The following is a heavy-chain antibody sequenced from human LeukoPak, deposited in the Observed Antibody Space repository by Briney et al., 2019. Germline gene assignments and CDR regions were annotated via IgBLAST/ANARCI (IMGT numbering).Heavy chain of an antibody. D-gene: IGHD2-15*01. J-gene: IGHJ3*02. Sequence: ASVKVSCKASGYTFTTYAMNWVRQAPGQGLEWMGWINANTGVTHYAVKFQGRVTITRDTSISTVYMDLSSLQSDDTAVYYCASGLSGGSSSGAFDIWGQGTMVTVSS. CDR2: INANTGVT. V-gene: IGHV1-2*02. CDR3: ASGLSGGSSSGAFDI. CDR1: GYTFTTYA.